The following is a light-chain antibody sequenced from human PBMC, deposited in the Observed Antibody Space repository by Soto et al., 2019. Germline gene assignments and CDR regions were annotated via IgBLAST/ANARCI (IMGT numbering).Light chain of an antibody. CDR2: DVS. V-gene: IGLV2-14*01. Sequence: QSVLTQPASVSGSPGPSITISCTGTSSDVGGYNYVSWYQQHPGKAPKLMIYDVSNRPSGVSNRFSGSKSGNTASLTISGLQAEDEADYYCSSYTSSSTPSVFGTGTKVTVL. CDR1: SSDVGGYNY. J-gene: IGLJ1*01. CDR3: SSYTSSSTPSV.